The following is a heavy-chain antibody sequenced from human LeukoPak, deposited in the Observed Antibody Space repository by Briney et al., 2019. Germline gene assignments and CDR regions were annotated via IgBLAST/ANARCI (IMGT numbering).Heavy chain of an antibody. Sequence: PSETLSLTCAVSGGCVSNSNWWNWVRQAPGKGLEWVSVIYGGGNIYYADSVKGRFTISRDNSKNTLYLQMNSLRAEDTAVYYCARGAGYNYPYYFDYWGQGTLVTVSS. CDR3: ARGAGYNYPYYFDY. CDR1: GGCVSNSNW. D-gene: IGHD5-24*01. CDR2: IYGGGNI. V-gene: IGHV3-53*01. J-gene: IGHJ4*02.